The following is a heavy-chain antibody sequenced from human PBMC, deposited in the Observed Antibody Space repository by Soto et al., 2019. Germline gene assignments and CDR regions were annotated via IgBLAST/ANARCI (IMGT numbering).Heavy chain of an antibody. CDR1: GFTFSSYS. Sequence: EVQLVESGGGLVKPGGSLRLSCAASGFTFSSYSMNWVRQAPGKGLEWVSSISSGSDYIFYADSVKGRFTISRDNAKNSLFLQMNSLTAEDTAVYYCARSPVGDAVNVWGQGTGVTVSS. J-gene: IGHJ3*01. V-gene: IGHV3-21*01. CDR3: ARSPVGDAVNV. CDR2: ISSGSDYI.